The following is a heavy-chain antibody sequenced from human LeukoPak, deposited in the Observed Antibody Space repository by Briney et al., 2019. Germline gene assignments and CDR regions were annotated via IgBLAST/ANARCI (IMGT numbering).Heavy chain of an antibody. V-gene: IGHV1-69*04. J-gene: IGHJ4*02. CDR2: IIPIFGMA. D-gene: IGHD2-21*02. CDR3: ARAFVVVTAPFDY. CDR1: GGTFSSYA. Sequence: GASVKVSCKASGGTFSSYAISWVRQAPGQGLEWMGRIIPIFGMANYAQKFQGRVTITADKSTSTAYMELSSLRSEDTAVYYCARAFVVVTAPFDYWGQGTLVTVSS.